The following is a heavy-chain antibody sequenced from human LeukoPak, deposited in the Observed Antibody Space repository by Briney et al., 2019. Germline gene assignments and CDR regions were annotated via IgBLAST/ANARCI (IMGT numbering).Heavy chain of an antibody. CDR2: IYGADTT. CDR3: ARDYNSNSRFGY. D-gene: IGHD4-11*01. V-gene: IGHV3-66*01. CDR1: GLTVGNNY. J-gene: IGHJ4*02. Sequence: GESLRLSCAASGLTVGNNYMSWVRQAPGKGLEWVSIIYGADTTYYADSVKGRFTISRDNSKNTLYLQMNSLRAEDTAVYYCARDYNSNSRFGYWGQGTLVTVSS.